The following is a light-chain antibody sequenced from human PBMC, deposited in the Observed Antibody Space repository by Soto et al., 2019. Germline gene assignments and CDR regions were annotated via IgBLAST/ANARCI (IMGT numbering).Light chain of an antibody. CDR3: QQYTTSSWT. J-gene: IGKJ1*01. V-gene: IGKV3-20*01. CDR1: QSVGSSY. Sequence: EVLFAQSPGTLFLSPGERATLSCRASQSVGSSYLAWYPPKHGQAPRVLIYGTSSRATGIPDRFSGSGSWTDFTLTISRLEPEDVSVDYCQQYTTSSWTFGQGTQVDIK. CDR2: GTS.